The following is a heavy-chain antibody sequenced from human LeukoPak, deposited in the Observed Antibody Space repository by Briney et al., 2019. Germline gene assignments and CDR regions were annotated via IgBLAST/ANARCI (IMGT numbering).Heavy chain of an antibody. Sequence: GGSLRLSCAASGFTFSSYWMSWVRQAPGKGLEWVANIKQDGSEKYYVDSVKGRFTISRDNAKNSLYLQTNSLRAEDTAVYYCARAPRTGTTSDFDYWGQGTLVTVSS. D-gene: IGHD1-1*01. V-gene: IGHV3-7*01. CDR2: IKQDGSEK. J-gene: IGHJ4*02. CDR1: GFTFSSYW. CDR3: ARAPRTGTTSDFDY.